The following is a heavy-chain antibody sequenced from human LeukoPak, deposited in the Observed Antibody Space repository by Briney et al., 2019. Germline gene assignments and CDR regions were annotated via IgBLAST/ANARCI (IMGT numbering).Heavy chain of an antibody. J-gene: IGHJ6*03. D-gene: IGHD6-19*01. V-gene: IGHV1-8*01. CDR3: ARSLAGNHYYYMDV. CDR1: GYTFTNYD. CDR2: MNPYSGNT. Sequence: GASVKVSCQASGYTFTNYDINWVRQATGQGLEWMGWMNPYSGNTGYAQKFQGIVTMTRNTSIRTAYMELSSLRSEDTAVYYCARSLAGNHYYYMDVWGKGTTVTVSS.